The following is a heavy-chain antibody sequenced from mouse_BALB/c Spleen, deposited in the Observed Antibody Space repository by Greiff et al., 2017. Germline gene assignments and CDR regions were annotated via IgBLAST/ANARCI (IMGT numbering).Heavy chain of an antibody. CDR2: INPYNGGT. D-gene: IGHD2-1*01. Sequence: VQLKESGPELVKPGASMKISCKASGYSFTGYTMNWVKQSHGKNLEWIGLINPYNGGTSYNQKFKGKATLTVDKSSSTAYMELLSLTSEDSAVYYCARDLLRNYYAMDYWGQGTSVTVSS. CDR1: GYSFTGYT. J-gene: IGHJ4*01. CDR3: ARDLLRNYYAMDY. V-gene: IGHV1-18*01.